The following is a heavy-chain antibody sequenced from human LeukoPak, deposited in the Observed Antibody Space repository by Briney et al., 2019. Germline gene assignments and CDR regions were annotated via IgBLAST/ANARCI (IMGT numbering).Heavy chain of an antibody. D-gene: IGHD6-19*01. CDR1: GFTFSSYA. Sequence: GGSLRLSCAASGFTFSSYAMSWVRQAPGKGLEWVSAISGSGGSTYYAVSVKGRFTISRDNSKNTLYLQMNSLRAEDTAVYYCAKDHGIAVAGTDNWFDPWGQGTLVTVSS. J-gene: IGHJ5*02. CDR3: AKDHGIAVAGTDNWFDP. V-gene: IGHV3-23*01. CDR2: ISGSGGST.